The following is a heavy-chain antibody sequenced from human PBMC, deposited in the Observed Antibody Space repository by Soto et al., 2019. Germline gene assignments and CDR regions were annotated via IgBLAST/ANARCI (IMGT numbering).Heavy chain of an antibody. J-gene: IGHJ6*02. D-gene: IGHD3-3*01. CDR2: ISSSGSTI. Sequence: GGSLRLSCAASGFTFSSYEMNWVRQAPGKGLEWVSYISSSGSTIYYADSVKGRFTISRDNAKNSLYLQMNSLRAEDTAVYYCASRAYYDFWSGYYRGGMDVWGQGTTVTVSS. V-gene: IGHV3-48*03. CDR3: ASRAYYDFWSGYYRGGMDV. CDR1: GFTFSSYE.